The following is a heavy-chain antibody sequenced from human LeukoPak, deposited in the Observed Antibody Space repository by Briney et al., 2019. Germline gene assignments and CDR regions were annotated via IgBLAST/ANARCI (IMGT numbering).Heavy chain of an antibody. CDR3: SRVFSSGEVVVTATQGDYYYYYMDV. V-gene: IGHV1-18*01. CDR1: GYTFTSYG. Sequence: GASVKVSCKASGYTFTSYGISWVRQAPGQGLEWMGWISAYNGNTNYAQQLQGRVTITTDTSTSTAYMVLRSLRSDDTAVYYCSRVFSSGEVVVTATQGDYYYYYMDVWGKGTTVTVSS. CDR2: ISAYNGNT. J-gene: IGHJ6*03. D-gene: IGHD2-21*02.